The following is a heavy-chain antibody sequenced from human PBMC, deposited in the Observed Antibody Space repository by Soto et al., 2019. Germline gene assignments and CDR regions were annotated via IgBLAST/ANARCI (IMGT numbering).Heavy chain of an antibody. D-gene: IGHD3-16*01. CDR2: VYYRGSI. V-gene: IGHV4-30-4*01. J-gene: IGHJ5*02. Sequence: SETLSLTCTVSGDSISSPDYYWSWIRQAPGKGLELIGYVYYRGSIYYTPSFESRVSISIDTSKNQFSLRLTSVTAADSAVYFCARVTFTPNWFDPWGQGILVTVSS. CDR3: ARVTFTPNWFDP. CDR1: GDSISSPDYY.